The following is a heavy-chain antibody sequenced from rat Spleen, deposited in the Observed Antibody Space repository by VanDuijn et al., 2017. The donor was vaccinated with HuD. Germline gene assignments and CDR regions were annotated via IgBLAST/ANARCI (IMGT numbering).Heavy chain of an antibody. J-gene: IGHJ1*01. Sequence: EVQLQESGPGLVKPSQSLSLTCSVTGYSITSNYWDWIRKFPGNKMEWMGYISYSGSTSYNPSLKSRISITIDTSKNKFFLQLNSVTTEDTATYYCARDNSGYWYFDFWGPGTMVTVSS. CDR3: ARDNSGYWYFDF. D-gene: IGHD1-10*01. V-gene: IGHV3-1*01. CDR1: GYSITSNY. CDR2: ISYSGST.